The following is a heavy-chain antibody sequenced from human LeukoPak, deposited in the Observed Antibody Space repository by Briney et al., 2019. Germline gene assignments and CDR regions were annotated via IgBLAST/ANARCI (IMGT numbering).Heavy chain of an antibody. CDR1: GFTFSRDW. CDR3: ARGAYGSVTYFFES. J-gene: IGHJ4*02. V-gene: IGHV3-7*01. Sequence: GGSLRLSCAASGFTFSRDWMSWVRQAPGKGLEWVANIMKDGSEKYYVDSVKGRFTISRDNGKNSLFLQMNSLTAEDTAVYYCARGAYGSVTYFFESWGQGTLVTVSS. CDR2: IMKDGSEK. D-gene: IGHD3-10*01.